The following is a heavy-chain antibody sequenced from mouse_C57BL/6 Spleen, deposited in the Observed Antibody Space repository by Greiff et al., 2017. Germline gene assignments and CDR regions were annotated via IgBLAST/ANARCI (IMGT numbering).Heavy chain of an antibody. CDR2: INSDGGST. J-gene: IGHJ1*03. Sequence: EVKLMESGGGLVQPGESLTLSCESNEYEFPSHDMSWVRKTPEKRLELVAAINSDGGSTYYPDTMERRFIISRDNTKKTLYLQMSSQRSEDTALYYCARHEGTERYVDVWGTGTTVTVSS. V-gene: IGHV5-2*01. D-gene: IGHD2-14*01. CDR3: ARHEGTERYVDV. CDR1: EYEFPSHD.